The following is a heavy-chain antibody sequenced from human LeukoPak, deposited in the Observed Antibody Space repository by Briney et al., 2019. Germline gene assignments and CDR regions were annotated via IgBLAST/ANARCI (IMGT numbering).Heavy chain of an antibody. D-gene: IGHD3-22*01. CDR1: GFTFSSCA. J-gene: IGHJ4*02. CDR2: ISIAGST. V-gene: IGHV3-23*01. Sequence: GGSLRLSCAASGFTFSSCAMSWVRQAPGKGLEWVSGISIAGSTYYADSVKGRFTISRDNSKNTLYFQLNSLRAEDTAIYYCAKSYYYDSRASYYFDFWGQGTLVTVSS. CDR3: AKSYYYDSRASYYFDF.